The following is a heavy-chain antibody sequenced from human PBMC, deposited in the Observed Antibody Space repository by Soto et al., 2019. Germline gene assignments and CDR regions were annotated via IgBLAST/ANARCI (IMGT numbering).Heavy chain of an antibody. J-gene: IGHJ6*02. CDR1: GFTFSSYG. CDR3: AKDHVVTVPKGSGMDV. Sequence: QVQLVESGGGVVQPGRSLRLSCAASGFTFSSYGMNWVRQAPGKGLEWVALISYDGRNKHYADSVKGRFTISRDNSKNTLYLQMNSLRAEDTALYYCAKDHVVTVPKGSGMDVWGRGTTVTVSS. CDR2: ISYDGRNK. D-gene: IGHD3-22*01. V-gene: IGHV3-30*18.